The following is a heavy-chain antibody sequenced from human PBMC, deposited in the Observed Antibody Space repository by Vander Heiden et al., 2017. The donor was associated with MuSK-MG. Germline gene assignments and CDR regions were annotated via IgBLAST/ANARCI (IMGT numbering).Heavy chain of an antibody. CDR2: ISGSGGST. Sequence: EVQLLESGGGLVQPGGSLRLSCAASGFTFSSYAMSWVRQAPGKGLEWVSAISGSGGSTYYADSVKGRFTISRDNSKNTLYLQMNSLRAEDTAVYYCAKGPTTVRSPSWYFDLWGRGTLVTVSS. V-gene: IGHV3-23*01. J-gene: IGHJ2*01. CDR3: AKGPTTVRSPSWYFDL. CDR1: GFTFSSYA. D-gene: IGHD4-17*01.